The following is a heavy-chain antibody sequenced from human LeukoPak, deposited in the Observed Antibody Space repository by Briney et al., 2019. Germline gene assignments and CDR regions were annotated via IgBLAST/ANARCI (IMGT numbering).Heavy chain of an antibody. D-gene: IGHD3-10*01. J-gene: IGHJ6*03. Sequence: PSETLSLTCAVYGGSFSGYYWSWIRQPPGKGLEWIGEINHSGSTNYNPSLKSRVTISVDTSKNQFSLKLSSVTAADTAVYYCARLGYYGSGSSSYYMDVWGKGTTVTISS. CDR2: INHSGST. CDR1: GGSFSGYY. V-gene: IGHV4-34*01. CDR3: ARLGYYGSGSSSYYMDV.